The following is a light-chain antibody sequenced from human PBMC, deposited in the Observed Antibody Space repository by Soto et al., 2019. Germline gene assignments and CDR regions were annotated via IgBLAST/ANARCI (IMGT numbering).Light chain of an antibody. CDR3: QQSYCALYT. CDR1: QSISGY. CDR2: AAS. J-gene: IGKJ2*01. V-gene: IGKV1-39*01. Sequence: DIQMTQSPSSLSASVGDRVSITCRASQSISGYVNWYQQKPGTAPKLLIYAASNLPSGVSSRFSGSGSGTDFSLTISSLQPEDFGTYYCQQSYCALYTFGQGTNLE.